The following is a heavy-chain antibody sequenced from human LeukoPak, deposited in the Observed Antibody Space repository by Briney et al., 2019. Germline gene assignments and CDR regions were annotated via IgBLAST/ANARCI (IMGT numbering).Heavy chain of an antibody. CDR2: VSGSGGIT. CDR1: GFTFNSYA. V-gene: IGHV3-23*01. CDR3: AKDYYGSGSLED. D-gene: IGHD3-10*01. Sequence: GGSLRLSCAASGFTFNSYAMTWVRQAPGKGLEWVSHVSGSGGITYYADAVKGRFTIFRDNSKNTLYLQMNSLRAEDTAVYYCAKDYYGSGSLEDWGQGTLVTVSS. J-gene: IGHJ4*02.